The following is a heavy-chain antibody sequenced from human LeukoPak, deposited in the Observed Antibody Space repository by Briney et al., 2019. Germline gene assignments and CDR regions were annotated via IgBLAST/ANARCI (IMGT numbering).Heavy chain of an antibody. D-gene: IGHD3-10*01. V-gene: IGHV3-9*01. CDR1: GVTFDDYA. CDR2: DAWNTGNT. J-gene: IGHJ4*02. CDR3: AKDMNSYGSGSSYNPWGPFDS. Sequence: GGSLGLSCAACGVTFDDYAMHWLRQVPGKGLEWVSGDAWNTGNTGYADSVKGRFTISRDNAENSLYLQMNSLRAEDTALYYCAKDMNSYGSGSSYNPWGPFDSWGQGTLVTVSS.